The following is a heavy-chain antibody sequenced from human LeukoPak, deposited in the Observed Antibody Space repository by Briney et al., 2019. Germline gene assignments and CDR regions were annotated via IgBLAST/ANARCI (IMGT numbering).Heavy chain of an antibody. CDR3: TTENWGRGDY. J-gene: IGHJ4*02. CDR1: GLTFSSYG. V-gene: IGHV3-23*01. D-gene: IGHD3-16*01. Sequence: GGSLRLSCAATGLTFSSYGMSWVRQAPGKGLEWVSAISGSGGRTYYADSVKGRFTVSRDNSKNTLYLQMNTLQIDDTAVYYCTTENWGRGDYWGQGTLITVSS. CDR2: ISGSGGRT.